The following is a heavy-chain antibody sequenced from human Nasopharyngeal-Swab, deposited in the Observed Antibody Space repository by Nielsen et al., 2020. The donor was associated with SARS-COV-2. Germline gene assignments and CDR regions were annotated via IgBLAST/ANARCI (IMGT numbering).Heavy chain of an antibody. V-gene: IGHV3-74*01. CDR3: ARGGGQYHDY. D-gene: IGHD2-2*01. J-gene: IGHJ4*02. Sequence: GSLKISCAASGFTFRSYGMHWVRQAPGEGVVWVSRINSDGSTTGYADSVKGRFTISRDNAKNTLYLQMNNLKAEDTAVYFCARGGGQYHDYWGQGTLVTVSS. CDR2: INSDGSTT. CDR1: GFTFRSYG.